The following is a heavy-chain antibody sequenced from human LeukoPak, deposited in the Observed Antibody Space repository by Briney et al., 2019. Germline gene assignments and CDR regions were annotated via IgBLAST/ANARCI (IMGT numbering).Heavy chain of an antibody. D-gene: IGHD3-10*01. Sequence: GGSLRLSCAASGFTFGTYSMNWVRQAPGKGLEWVSSISSSSSYIYYADSVRGRFTISRDNAKNSLFLQMSSLRAEDTAVYYCARDAMVRGVLIDYWGQGTLVTVSS. CDR3: ARDAMVRGVLIDY. V-gene: IGHV3-21*01. CDR2: ISSSSSYI. CDR1: GFTFGTYS. J-gene: IGHJ4*02.